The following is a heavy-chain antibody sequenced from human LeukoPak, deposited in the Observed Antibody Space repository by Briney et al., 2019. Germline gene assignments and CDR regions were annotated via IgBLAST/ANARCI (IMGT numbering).Heavy chain of an antibody. Sequence: SCKVSRYTLTELSMHWVRQAPGKGLEWVAVISYDGINKYYADSVKGRFTISRDNSKNTLYLQMNSLRAEDTAVYYCARDLGYCSSGSCYSGTWFDPWGQGTLVTVSS. V-gene: IGHV3-30*03. CDR1: RYTLTELS. D-gene: IGHD2-15*01. CDR3: ARDLGYCSSGSCYSGTWFDP. CDR2: ISYDGINK. J-gene: IGHJ5*02.